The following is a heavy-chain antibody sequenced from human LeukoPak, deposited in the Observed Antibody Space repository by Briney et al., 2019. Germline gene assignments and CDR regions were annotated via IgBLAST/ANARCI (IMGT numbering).Heavy chain of an antibody. CDR2: MHPNSGNT. J-gene: IGHJ4*02. CDR1: GYTFTSYD. V-gene: IGHV1-8*01. Sequence: GASVTVSFKASGYTFTSYDINWVGQPTGQGRGGVGWMHPNSGNTGYAQKFHGRVTMTSNTSISTAYMDLSSLRPEDTAVYYWARGYCSGGSCLNFDYWGQGTLVTVSS. CDR3: ARGYCSGGSCLNFDY. D-gene: IGHD2-15*01.